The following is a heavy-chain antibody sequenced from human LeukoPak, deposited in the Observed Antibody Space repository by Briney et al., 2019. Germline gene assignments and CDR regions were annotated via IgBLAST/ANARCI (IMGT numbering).Heavy chain of an antibody. CDR3: ARPETYYDILTGYYLPGIDY. Sequence: GRSLRLSCAASGFTFSSYAMHWARQAPGKGLEWVAVISYDGSNKYYADSVKGRFTISRDNSKNTLYLQMNSLRAEDTAVYYCARPETYYDILTGYYLPGIDYWGQGTLVTVSS. J-gene: IGHJ4*02. CDR2: ISYDGSNK. V-gene: IGHV3-30*04. CDR1: GFTFSSYA. D-gene: IGHD3-9*01.